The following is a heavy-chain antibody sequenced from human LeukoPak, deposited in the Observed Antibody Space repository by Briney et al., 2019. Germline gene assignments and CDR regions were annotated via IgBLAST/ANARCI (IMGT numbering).Heavy chain of an antibody. V-gene: IGHV1-2*02. CDR3: ARDLGFCSGGSCGPMTTVTSYDY. Sequence: ASVKVSCKASGYTFSDYYMHWVRQAPGQGLEWMGWLNPNRGATNFAQKFQGRVTMTRDTSISTTYMELSRLGSDDTAVYYCARDLGFCSGGSCGPMTTVTSYDYWGQGTLVIVSS. CDR2: LNPNRGAT. D-gene: IGHD2-15*01. J-gene: IGHJ4*02. CDR1: GYTFSDYY.